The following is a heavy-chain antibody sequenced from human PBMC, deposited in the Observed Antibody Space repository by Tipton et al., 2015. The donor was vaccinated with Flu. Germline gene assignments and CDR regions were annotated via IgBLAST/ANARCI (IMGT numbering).Heavy chain of an antibody. Sequence: TLSLTCAVSGYSISTGYYWGWVRQSPGKGLEWIASIVASGRSGSNPSLKSRVTISVDTSKNQFFLNLTSLTAADTAVYYCSRRGDSWGPGTLVTVSS. CDR3: SRRGDS. J-gene: IGHJ5*01. CDR2: IVASGRS. V-gene: IGHV4-38-2*01. CDR1: GYSISTGYY.